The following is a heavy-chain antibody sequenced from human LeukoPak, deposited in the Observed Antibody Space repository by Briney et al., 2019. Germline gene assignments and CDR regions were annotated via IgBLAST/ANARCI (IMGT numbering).Heavy chain of an antibody. D-gene: IGHD3-22*01. Sequence: PGGSLRLSCAVSGFTFRSYWMSRVRQAPGKGLEWVANIKQDGSEKYYVDSVKGRFTISRDNAKNSLYLQMNSLRAEDTAVYYCARARYYDSSGGADYWGQGTLVTVSS. J-gene: IGHJ4*02. CDR1: GFTFRSYW. CDR3: ARARYYDSSGGADY. CDR2: IKQDGSEK. V-gene: IGHV3-7*01.